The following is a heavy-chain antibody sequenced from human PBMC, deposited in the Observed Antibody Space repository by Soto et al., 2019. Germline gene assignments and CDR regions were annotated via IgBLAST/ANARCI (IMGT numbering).Heavy chain of an antibody. Sequence: EVQLVQSGAEVKKPGESLRISCKGSGYSFTSYWISWVRQMPGKGLEWMGRIDPSDSYTNYSPSFQAHVTISAAKSISTAYLQWSSTKASDTAMYYCARLAMATRRGSYGMDVWGQGTTVTVSS. V-gene: IGHV5-10-1*01. CDR3: ARLAMATRRGSYGMDV. D-gene: IGHD5-12*01. J-gene: IGHJ6*02. CDR2: IDPSDSYT. CDR1: GYSFTSYW.